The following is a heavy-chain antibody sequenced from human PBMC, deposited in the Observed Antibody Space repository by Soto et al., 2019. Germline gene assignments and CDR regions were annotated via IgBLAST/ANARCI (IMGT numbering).Heavy chain of an antibody. CDR1: GGSISTYF. CDR2: VYYSGST. V-gene: IGHV4-59*08. J-gene: IGHJ4*02. D-gene: IGHD2-15*01. CDR3: ATPGWPAWYFDY. Sequence: PSETLSLTCTVSGGSISTYFWSWIRQPPGKGLEWIGYVYYSGSTTYNPSLKGRVSISVDTSKNQFSLKLSSVTAADTAVYYCATPGWPAWYFDYWGQGTLVTVSS.